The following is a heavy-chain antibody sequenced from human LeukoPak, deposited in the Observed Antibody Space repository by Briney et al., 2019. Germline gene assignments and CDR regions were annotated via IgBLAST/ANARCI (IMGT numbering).Heavy chain of an antibody. CDR1: GGSIRSCDHH. Sequence: PSETLSLTCSVSGGSIRSCDHHWAWVPQPPGKGLEVIGSLDESGRPYYHRPLKSRVSISGDTSGKQVSLNLTSVTAADTAVYFCARDLGGYPFFMDVWGRGTTVIVSS. CDR3: ARDLGGYPFFMDV. V-gene: IGHV4-39*07. D-gene: IGHD2-15*01. J-gene: IGHJ6*03. CDR2: LDESGRP.